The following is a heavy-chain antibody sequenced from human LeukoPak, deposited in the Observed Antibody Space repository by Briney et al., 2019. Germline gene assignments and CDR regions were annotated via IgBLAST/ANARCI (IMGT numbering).Heavy chain of an antibody. CDR2: IKSKTDGGTT. D-gene: IGHD3-9*01. CDR1: GFTFTNAW. J-gene: IGHJ4*02. Sequence: PGGSLRLSCAASGFTFTNAWMTWVRQAPGKGLEWVGHIKSKTDGGTTDYTAPVKGRFTISRDDSKNTLYLQMTSLKTEDTAMYYCTTGLLEILTAHDRGLDYWGQGTLVTVSS. CDR3: TTGLLEILTAHDRGLDY. V-gene: IGHV3-15*01.